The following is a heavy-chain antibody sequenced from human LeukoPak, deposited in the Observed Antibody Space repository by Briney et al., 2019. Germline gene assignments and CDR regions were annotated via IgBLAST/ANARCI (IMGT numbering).Heavy chain of an antibody. V-gene: IGHV3-11*06. D-gene: IGHD5-24*01. CDR3: ARVRSREGGWLQIQGAFDI. CDR1: GFTFSDYY. Sequence: PGGSLRLSCAASGFTFSDYYMSWIRQAPGKGLEWVSSISSSSSYIYYADSVKGRFTISRDNAKNSLYLQMNSLRAEDTAVYYCARVRSREGGWLQIQGAFDIWGQGTMVTVSS. J-gene: IGHJ3*02. CDR2: ISSSSSYI.